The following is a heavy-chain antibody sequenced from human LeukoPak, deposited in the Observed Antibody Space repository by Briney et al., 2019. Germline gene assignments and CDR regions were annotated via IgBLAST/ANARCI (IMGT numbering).Heavy chain of an antibody. J-gene: IGHJ3*02. CDR1: GFTFSSYA. D-gene: IGHD3-16*02. V-gene: IGHV3-23*01. CDR3: AKDQGLITFGGVIVMRNAFDI. CDR2: ICGSGGST. Sequence: PGGSLRLSCAASGFTFSSYAMSWVRQAPGKGLEWVSDICGSGGSTYYADSVKGRFTISRDNSKNTLYLQMNSLRAEDTAVYYCAKDQGLITFGGVIVMRNAFDIWGQGTMVTVSS.